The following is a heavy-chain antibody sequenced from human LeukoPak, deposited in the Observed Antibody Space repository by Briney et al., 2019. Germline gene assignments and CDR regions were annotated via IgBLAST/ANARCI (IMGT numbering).Heavy chain of an antibody. V-gene: IGHV4-39*07. CDR1: GGSISSSSYY. CDR3: VRTYYYGSGSYYKRLVSSWFDP. J-gene: IGHJ5*02. Sequence: PSETLSLTCTVSGGSISSSSYYWGWIRQPPGKGLEWIGSIYYSGSTYYNPSLKSRVTISVDTSKKQFSLKLSSVTAADTAVYYCVRTYYYGSGSYYKRLVSSWFDPWGQGTLVTVSS. D-gene: IGHD3-10*01. CDR2: IYYSGST.